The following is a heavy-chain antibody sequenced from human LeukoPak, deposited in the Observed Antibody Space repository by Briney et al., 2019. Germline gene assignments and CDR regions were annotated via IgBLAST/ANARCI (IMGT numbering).Heavy chain of an antibody. CDR2: ISGSGVST. CDR3: ARDIVVVPAANDY. Sequence: PGGSLRLSCAASGFTFSSYAMSWVRQAPGKGLEWVSAISGSGVSTYYADSVKGRFTISRDNSKNTLYLQMNSLRAEDTAVYYCARDIVVVPAANDYWGQGTLVTVSS. CDR1: GFTFSSYA. J-gene: IGHJ4*02. D-gene: IGHD2-2*01. V-gene: IGHV3-23*01.